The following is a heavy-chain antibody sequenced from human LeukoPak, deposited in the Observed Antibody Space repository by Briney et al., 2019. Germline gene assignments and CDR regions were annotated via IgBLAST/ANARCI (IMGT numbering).Heavy chain of an antibody. CDR2: MNPNSGNT. Sequence: GASVTVSCKASGYTFTSYDINWVRQATGQGLEWMGWMNPNSGNTGYAQKFQGRVTMTRNTSISTAYMELSSLRSEDTAVYYCARDHYDFWSGYWGDWGQGTLVTVSS. CDR3: ARDHYDFWSGYWGD. CDR1: GYTFTSYD. D-gene: IGHD3-3*01. V-gene: IGHV1-8*01. J-gene: IGHJ4*02.